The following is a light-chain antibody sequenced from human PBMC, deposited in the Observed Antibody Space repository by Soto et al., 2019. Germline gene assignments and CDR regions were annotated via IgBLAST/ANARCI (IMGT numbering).Light chain of an antibody. Sequence: DIQMTQSPSSLSASVGDRVTITCRASQSISSYLNWYQQKPGKAPKLLIYAASSLQSGVPSRFSGSGSGPEFNLTISSLQPEDFETYYCQQSYSTPNTFGQGTKLEIK. V-gene: IGKV1-39*01. CDR1: QSISSY. CDR2: AAS. J-gene: IGKJ2*01. CDR3: QQSYSTPNT.